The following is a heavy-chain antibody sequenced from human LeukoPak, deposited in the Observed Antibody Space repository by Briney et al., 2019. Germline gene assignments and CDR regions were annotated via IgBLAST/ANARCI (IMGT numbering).Heavy chain of an antibody. V-gene: IGHV1-2*06. CDR3: ARVPHYSSGWYAGDYNWVDP. J-gene: IGHJ5*02. Sequence: GASVKVSCKASGYTFTGYYMHWVRQAPGQGPEWMGRINPNSGGTNYAQKFQGRVTMTRDTSISTAYMELSRLRSDDTAVYYCARVPHYSSGWYAGDYNWVDPWGQGTLVTVSS. CDR2: INPNSGGT. CDR1: GYTFTGYY. D-gene: IGHD6-19*01.